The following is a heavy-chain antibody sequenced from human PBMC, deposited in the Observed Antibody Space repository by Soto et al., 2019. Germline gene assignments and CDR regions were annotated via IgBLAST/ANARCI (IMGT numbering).Heavy chain of an antibody. CDR1: GFTFKIYS. CDR2: IPYDGSNK. CDR3: ARDYSLYDYYYYYGMDV. J-gene: IGHJ6*02. Sequence: GGSLRLSCAASGFTFKIYSMHWVRQAPGKGLEWVALIPYDGSNKYYADSVKGRFTISRDISKSTLFLQMNSLRSEDTAVYFCARDYSLYDYYYYYGMDVWGQGTTVTVSS. D-gene: IGHD6-13*01. V-gene: IGHV3-30-3*01.